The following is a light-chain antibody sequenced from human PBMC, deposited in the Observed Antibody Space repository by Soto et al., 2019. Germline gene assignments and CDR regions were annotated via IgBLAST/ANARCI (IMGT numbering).Light chain of an antibody. CDR2: DAS. CDR3: QQRSNWPPAPT. V-gene: IGKV3-11*01. CDR1: QSVSSY. J-gene: IGKJ4*01. Sequence: EIVLTQSPATLSLSPGERATLSCRASQSVSSYLAWYQQKPGQAPRLLIYDASNRATGIPARFSGSGSGTDFTLTISILEPEDFAVYYCQQRSNWPPAPTFGGGTKVEIK.